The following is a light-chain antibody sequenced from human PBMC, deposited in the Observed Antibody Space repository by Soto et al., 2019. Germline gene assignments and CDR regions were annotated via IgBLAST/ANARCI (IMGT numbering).Light chain of an antibody. CDR1: QSVSIN. CDR3: QQYSNWPRT. CDR2: GAS. Sequence: EIVMTQSPATLSVSPGERATFSCRASQSVSINLAWYQQRPGQAPRRLIYGASTRATGIPVRFSGSGSGTEFTLTISSLQSEDFAVYYCQQYSNWPRTFGQGTKVDIK. J-gene: IGKJ1*01. V-gene: IGKV3-15*01.